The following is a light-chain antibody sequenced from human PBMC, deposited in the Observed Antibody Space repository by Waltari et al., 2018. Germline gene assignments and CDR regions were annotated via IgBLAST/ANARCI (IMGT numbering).Light chain of an antibody. Sequence: DIQMTQSPSSLSANVGDRVIVTCRASQNITTWLAWYQQKPGKAPKLLMYKASTLENGVPFRFSGGGSGTEFTLTISALQADDSATYYCQQFNSYPWTFGQGIKVEI. V-gene: IGKV1-5*03. CDR3: QQFNSYPWT. CDR2: KAS. CDR1: QNITTW. J-gene: IGKJ1*01.